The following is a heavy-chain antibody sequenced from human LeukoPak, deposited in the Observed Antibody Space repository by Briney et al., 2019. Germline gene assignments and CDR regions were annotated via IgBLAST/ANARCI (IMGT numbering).Heavy chain of an antibody. V-gene: IGHV3-15*01. D-gene: IGHD3-22*01. CDR2: IKSKTDGGTT. Sequence: GGSLRLSCAASGFTFSNAWMSWVRQAPGKGLEGVGRIKSKTDGGTTDYAAPVKGRFTISRDDSKHTLYLQMNSLKTEDTAVYYCTPALYYYDSSGYYHTNFDYWGQGTLVTVSS. CDR3: TPALYYYDSSGYYHTNFDY. CDR1: GFTFSNAW. J-gene: IGHJ4*02.